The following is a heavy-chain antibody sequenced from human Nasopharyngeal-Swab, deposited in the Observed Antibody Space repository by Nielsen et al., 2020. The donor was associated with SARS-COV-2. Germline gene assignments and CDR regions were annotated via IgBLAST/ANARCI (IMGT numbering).Heavy chain of an antibody. Sequence: WIRQTPATGLEWIGSIYYSGSTNYNPSLKSRVTISVDTSKNQFSLKLSSVTAADTAVYYCARTLSLLGSWFNFDYWGQGTLVTVSS. CDR2: IYYSGST. J-gene: IGHJ4*02. V-gene: IGHV4-39*07. D-gene: IGHD6-13*01. CDR3: ARTLSLLGSWFNFDY.